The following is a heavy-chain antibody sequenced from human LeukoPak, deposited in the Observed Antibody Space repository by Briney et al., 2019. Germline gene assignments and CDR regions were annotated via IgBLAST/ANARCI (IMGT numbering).Heavy chain of an antibody. CDR2: ISSSGSPI. CDR3: AKVGGYSGYDFIPFDY. V-gene: IGHV3-11*01. Sequence: GGSLRLSCATSGFTFSDYYMSWIRQAPGKGLEWVSYISSSGSPIYYADSVKGRFTISRDNAKNSLFLQMNSLRAEDTAVYYCAKVGGYSGYDFIPFDYWGQGTLVTVSS. D-gene: IGHD5-12*01. CDR1: GFTFSDYY. J-gene: IGHJ4*02.